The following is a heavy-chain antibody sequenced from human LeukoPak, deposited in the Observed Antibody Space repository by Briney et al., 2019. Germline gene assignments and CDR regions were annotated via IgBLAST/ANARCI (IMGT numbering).Heavy chain of an antibody. Sequence: PSETLSLTCAVYGGSFSGYYWSWIRQPPGKELEWIGEINHSGSTNYNPSLKSRVTISVDTSKNQFSLKLSSVTAADTAVYYCASSGIAAAGTDYWGQGTLVTVSS. V-gene: IGHV4-34*01. CDR2: INHSGST. CDR3: ASSGIAAAGTDY. CDR1: GGSFSGYY. J-gene: IGHJ4*02. D-gene: IGHD6-13*01.